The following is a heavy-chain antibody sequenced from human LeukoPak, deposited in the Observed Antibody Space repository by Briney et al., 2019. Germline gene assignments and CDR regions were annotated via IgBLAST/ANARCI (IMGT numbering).Heavy chain of an antibody. D-gene: IGHD6-19*01. CDR2: ISWNSGSI. V-gene: IGHV3-9*03. J-gene: IGHJ4*02. Sequence: GGSLRLSCAASGFTFDDYAMHWVRQAPGEGLEWVSGISWNSGSIGYADSVKGRFTISRDNAKNSLYLQMNSLRAEDMALYYCARVAVAGTEFDYWGQGTLVTVSS. CDR1: GFTFDDYA. CDR3: ARVAVAGTEFDY.